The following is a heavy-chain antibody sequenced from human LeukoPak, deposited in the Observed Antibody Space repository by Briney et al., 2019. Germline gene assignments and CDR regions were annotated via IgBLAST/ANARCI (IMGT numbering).Heavy chain of an antibody. CDR1: GGSVNSGSYY. Sequence: SETLSLTCTVSGGSVNSGSYYWNWIRQPPGKGLEWIGYIYYSGSTNYNPSLKSRVTISVDTSKNQFSLKLSSVTAADTAVYYCARDSGSNEGIDYWGQGTLVTVSS. V-gene: IGHV4-61*01. D-gene: IGHD1-26*01. CDR3: ARDSGSNEGIDY. CDR2: IYYSGST. J-gene: IGHJ4*02.